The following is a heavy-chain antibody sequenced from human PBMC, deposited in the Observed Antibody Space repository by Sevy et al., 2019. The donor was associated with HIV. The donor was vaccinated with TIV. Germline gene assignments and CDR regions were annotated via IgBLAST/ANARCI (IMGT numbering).Heavy chain of an antibody. CDR3: ARERGISFIVGATTGAFDI. D-gene: IGHD1-26*01. Sequence: GGSLRLSCAASRFTFSNYWMSWVRQAPGKGLEWAANIKQDGSEKYYVDSVKGRFTISRDNAKNSLYLQMNSLRAEDTAVYYCARERGISFIVGATTGAFDIWGQGTMVTVSS. CDR2: IKQDGSEK. V-gene: IGHV3-7*01. J-gene: IGHJ3*02. CDR1: RFTFSNYW.